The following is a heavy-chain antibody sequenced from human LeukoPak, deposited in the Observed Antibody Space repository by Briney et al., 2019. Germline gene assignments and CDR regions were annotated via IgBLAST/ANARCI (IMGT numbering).Heavy chain of an antibody. CDR3: ARPRAYGDYDAFDI. D-gene: IGHD4-17*01. CDR2: IYYSGST. Sequence: SETLSLTCTVSGGSISSYYWSWIRQPPGKGLEWIGYIYYSGSTNYNPSLKSRVTISVDTSKNQFSLKLSSVTAADTAVYYCARPRAYGDYDAFDIWGQGTMATVSS. CDR1: GGSISSYY. V-gene: IGHV4-59*08. J-gene: IGHJ3*02.